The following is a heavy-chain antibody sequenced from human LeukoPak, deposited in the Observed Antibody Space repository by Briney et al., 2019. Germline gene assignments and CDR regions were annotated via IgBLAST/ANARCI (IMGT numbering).Heavy chain of an antibody. J-gene: IGHJ5*02. CDR2: IHNGGYT. D-gene: IGHD2-15*01. Sequence: PSETLSLTCTVSGASFSSGLYHWGWLRQPPGTGLEWIGAIHNGGYTDYNPSLNGRATISEDKSKNQFSLKLTSVTAADTAVYYCARLPTGYPNWFAPWGQGTQVIVSS. V-gene: IGHV4-39*01. CDR3: ARLPTGYPNWFAP. CDR1: GASFSSGLYH.